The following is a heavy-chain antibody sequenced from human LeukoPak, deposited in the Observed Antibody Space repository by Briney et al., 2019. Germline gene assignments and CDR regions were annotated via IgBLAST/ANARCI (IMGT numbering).Heavy chain of an antibody. D-gene: IGHD3/OR15-3a*01. CDR1: GYTFTDFD. V-gene: IGHV1-8*03. J-gene: IGHJ5*02. Sequence: GASVKVSCKASGYTFTDFDIYWVRQAAGQGLEYVGRMTPNTGKIGFAQKFQGRVTITRDTSINTVYMELSSLKSDDTAVYYCARASIDYWTGYYRRDWFEPWGQGTLVTVSS. CDR3: ARASIDYWTGYYRRDWFEP. CDR2: MTPNTGKI.